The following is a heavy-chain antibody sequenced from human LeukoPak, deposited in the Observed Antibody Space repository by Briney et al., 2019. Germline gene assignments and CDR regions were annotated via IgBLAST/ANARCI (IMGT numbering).Heavy chain of an antibody. CDR3: ARVDGDYGYYYYMDV. D-gene: IGHD4-17*01. CDR2: INWNGGST. J-gene: IGHJ6*03. CDR1: GFTFSNYA. V-gene: IGHV3-20*01. Sequence: PGGSLRLSCAASGFTFSNYAMIWVRQAPGKGLEWVSGINWNGGSTGYADSVKGRFTISRDNAKNSLYLQMNSLRAEDTALYHCARVDGDYGYYYYMDVWGKGTTVTVSS.